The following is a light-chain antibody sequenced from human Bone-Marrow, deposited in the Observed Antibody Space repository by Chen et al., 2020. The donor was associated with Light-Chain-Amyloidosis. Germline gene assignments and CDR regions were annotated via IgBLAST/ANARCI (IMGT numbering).Light chain of an antibody. CDR1: NMGTTR. CDR2: DDS. Sequence: SYVLTQPPSVAVAPGQTDTIACGGNNMGTTRVHWYQQTPGQAPLLVVYDDSDLPSGIPVRLSGSNSGNTATLTISRFEAGDEADYYCQVWDRSSDRPVFGGGTKLTVL. J-gene: IGLJ3*02. V-gene: IGLV3-21*02. CDR3: QVWDRSSDRPV.